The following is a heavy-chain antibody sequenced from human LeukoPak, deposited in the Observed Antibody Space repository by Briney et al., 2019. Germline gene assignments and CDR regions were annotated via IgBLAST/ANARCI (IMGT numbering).Heavy chain of an antibody. CDR1: GFTFSSYW. CDR3: AREGSSWYVYYYYGMDV. CDR2: IKQDGSEK. D-gene: IGHD6-13*01. J-gene: IGHJ6*02. V-gene: IGHV3-7*01. Sequence: GGSLRLSCAASGFTFSSYWMSWVRQAPGKGLEWVANIKQDGSEKYYVDSVKGRFTISRDNAKNSLYLQMNSLGAEDTAVYYCAREGSSWYVYYYYGMDVWGQGTTVTVSS.